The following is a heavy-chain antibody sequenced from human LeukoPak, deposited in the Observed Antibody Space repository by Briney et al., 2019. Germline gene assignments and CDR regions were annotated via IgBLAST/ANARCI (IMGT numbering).Heavy chain of an antibody. Sequence: ASVKVSCKASGYTFTGYYMHWVRQAPGQGLEWMGGIIPIFGTANYAQKFQGRVTITADESTSTAYMEPSSLRSEDTAVYYCARAVEMATMARILGAFDIWGQGTMVTVSS. D-gene: IGHD5-24*01. CDR2: IIPIFGTA. V-gene: IGHV1-69*13. CDR3: ARAVEMATMARILGAFDI. CDR1: GYTFTGYY. J-gene: IGHJ3*02.